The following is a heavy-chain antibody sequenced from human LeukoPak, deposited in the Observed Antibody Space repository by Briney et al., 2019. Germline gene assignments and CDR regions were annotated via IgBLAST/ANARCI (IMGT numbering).Heavy chain of an antibody. J-gene: IGHJ4*02. CDR3: ARDFCGGDCYSTPTALYY. CDR1: GFTFSSYW. CDR2: INSDGSST. D-gene: IGHD2-21*02. V-gene: IGHV3-74*01. Sequence: GGSLRLSCAASGFTFSSYWMHWVRQAPGKGLVWVSRINSDGSSTSYADSVKGRLTISRDNAKNTLYLQMNSLRAEDTAVYYCARDFCGGDCYSTPTALYYWGQGTLVTVSS.